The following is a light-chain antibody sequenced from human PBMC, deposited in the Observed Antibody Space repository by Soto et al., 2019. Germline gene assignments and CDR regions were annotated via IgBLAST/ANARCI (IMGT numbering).Light chain of an antibody. Sequence: EIVVTQSPGILSVSPGDRATLSCRASQSVGRNLAWYQQKPGQAPTLLIYAASPRATGLPARFSGSGSGTNFTLTISSLQSEDFAVYYCQEYSKWTVFTFGPGTRVDIK. V-gene: IGKV3-15*01. CDR1: QSVGRN. CDR2: AAS. J-gene: IGKJ3*01. CDR3: QEYSKWTVFT.